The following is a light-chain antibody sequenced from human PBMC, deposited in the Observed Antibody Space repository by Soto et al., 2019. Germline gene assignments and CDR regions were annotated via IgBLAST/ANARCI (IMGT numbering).Light chain of an antibody. CDR3: QQYNRWPLT. CDR1: QTISSS. J-gene: IGKJ4*01. CDR2: GAS. Sequence: EIVLTQSPATLSMSPGERATLSCWASQTISSSLAWYQQKPGQAPRLLIYGASTRAAGVPVRFSGSGSGTEFTLTINRLEPEDFAVYYCQQYNRWPLTFGRGTKVEIK. V-gene: IGKV3-15*01.